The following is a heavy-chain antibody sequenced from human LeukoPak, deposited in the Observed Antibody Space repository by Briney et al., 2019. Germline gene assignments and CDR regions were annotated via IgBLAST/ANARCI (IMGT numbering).Heavy chain of an antibody. Sequence: PSETLSLTCSVSGGSISSYYWIWIRQPPGKGLEWIGYIYYSGSTNYNSSLKSRVTISVDTSKNQFSLKLNSVTAADTAVYYCARGQPTFNYHDSGGPYSFYFDYWGPGTLVTVSS. J-gene: IGHJ4*02. CDR1: GGSISSYY. D-gene: IGHD3-22*01. V-gene: IGHV4-59*01. CDR3: ARGQPTFNYHDSGGPYSFYFDY. CDR2: IYYSGST.